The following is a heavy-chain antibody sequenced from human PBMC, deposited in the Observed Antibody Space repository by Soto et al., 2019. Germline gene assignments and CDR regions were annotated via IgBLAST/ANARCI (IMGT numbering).Heavy chain of an antibody. D-gene: IGHD3-10*01. V-gene: IGHV3-33*01. J-gene: IGHJ6*03. Sequence: GGSLRLSCAASGFTVCSYGMHWVRQAPGKGLEWVAVIWYDGSNKYYADSVKGRFTISRDNSKNTLYLQMNSLRAEDTAVYYCARDARLYGSGSYLYYYYMDVWGKGTTVTVSS. CDR1: GFTVCSYG. CDR2: IWYDGSNK. CDR3: ARDARLYGSGSYLYYYYMDV.